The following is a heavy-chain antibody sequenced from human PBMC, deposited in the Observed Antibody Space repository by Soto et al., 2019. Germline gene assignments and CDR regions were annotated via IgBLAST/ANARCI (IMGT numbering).Heavy chain of an antibody. D-gene: IGHD1-7*01. CDR3: AKGWDYVPPQWFDP. J-gene: IGHJ5*02. CDR1: GFTFSSYW. Sequence: PGGSLRLSCAASGFTFSSYWMSWVRQAPGKGLEWVSGISGSGNNAYYGDSVKGRFSISRDNSKNTLHLQMNSLRAEDTAVYYCAKGWDYVPPQWFDPWGQGTLVTVS. CDR2: ISGSGNNA. V-gene: IGHV3-23*01.